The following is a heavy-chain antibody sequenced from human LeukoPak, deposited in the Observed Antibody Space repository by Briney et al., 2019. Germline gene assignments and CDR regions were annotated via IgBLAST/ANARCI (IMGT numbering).Heavy chain of an antibody. Sequence: GASVKVSCKASGGTFSSYAISWGRQAPGQGLEWMGRIIPILGIANYAQKFQGRVTITADKSTSTAYMELSSLRSEDTAVYYCARGSISWFGELSPTNWFDPWGQGTLVTVSS. D-gene: IGHD3-10*01. CDR1: GGTFSSYA. V-gene: IGHV1-69*04. J-gene: IGHJ5*02. CDR2: IIPILGIA. CDR3: ARGSISWFGELSPTNWFDP.